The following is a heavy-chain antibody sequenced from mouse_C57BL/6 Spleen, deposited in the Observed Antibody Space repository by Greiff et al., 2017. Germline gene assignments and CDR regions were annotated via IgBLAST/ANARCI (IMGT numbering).Heavy chain of an antibody. D-gene: IGHD1-1*02. Sequence: EVQLVESGGGLVKPGGSLKLSCAASGFTFSSYAMSWVRQTPEKRLDWVATISDGGSYTYYTDNVKGRVTISRDKAKNNLYLQMSHLKSEDTAMYYCAGEGGSLDYWGQGTTLTVSS. CDR2: ISDGGSYT. CDR1: GFTFSSYA. CDR3: AGEGGSLDY. V-gene: IGHV5-4*01. J-gene: IGHJ2*01.